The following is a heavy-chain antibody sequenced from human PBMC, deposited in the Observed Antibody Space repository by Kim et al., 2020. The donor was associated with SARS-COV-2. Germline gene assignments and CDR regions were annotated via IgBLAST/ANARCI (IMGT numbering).Heavy chain of an antibody. D-gene: IGHD6-19*01. Sequence: SETLSLTCAVYGGSFSGYYWSWIRQPPGKGLEWIGEINHSGSTNYNPSLKSRVTISVDTSKNQFSLKLSSVTAADTAVYYCARPLDPWLVRTRAFDIWGQGTMVTVSS. CDR1: GGSFSGYY. V-gene: IGHV4-34*01. J-gene: IGHJ3*02. CDR2: INHSGST. CDR3: ARPLDPWLVRTRAFDI.